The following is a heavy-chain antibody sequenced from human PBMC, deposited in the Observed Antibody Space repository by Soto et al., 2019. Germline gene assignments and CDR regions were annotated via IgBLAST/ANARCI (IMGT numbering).Heavy chain of an antibody. V-gene: IGHV4-39*01. Sequence: QLQLQESGPGVVKPSETLSLTCTVSGGSISTSGYFWGWIRQPPGKALEWVGRIDSSGRPHYDGRITISPATSRNTFSLRLSSVTAADTAVYFCTMDFGDYRVDSWGQGILVTVSS. CDR2: IDSSGRP. J-gene: IGHJ4*02. D-gene: IGHD4-17*01. CDR1: GGSISTSGYF. CDR3: TMDFGDYRVDS.